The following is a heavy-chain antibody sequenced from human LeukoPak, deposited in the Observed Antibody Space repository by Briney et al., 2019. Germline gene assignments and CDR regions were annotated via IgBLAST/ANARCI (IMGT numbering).Heavy chain of an antibody. CDR1: GGTFSSYA. Sequence: ASVKVSCKASGGTFSSYAINWVRQAPGQGLEWMGWISAYNGNTNYAQKLQGRVTMTTDTSTSTAYMELRSLRSDDTAVYYCARVQAVRGADYWGQGTLVTVSS. CDR3: ARVQAVRGADY. V-gene: IGHV1-18*01. D-gene: IGHD3-10*01. CDR2: ISAYNGNT. J-gene: IGHJ4*02.